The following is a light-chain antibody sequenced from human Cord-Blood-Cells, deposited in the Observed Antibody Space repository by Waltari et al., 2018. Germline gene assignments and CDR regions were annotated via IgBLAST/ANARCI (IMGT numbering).Light chain of an antibody. CDR2: DVS. Sequence: QPPLTQPASASGPPRQPATIPCTVTASPFGGNNCASWYQQHPGKAPKLMIYDVSNRPSGVSNRFSGSKSGNTASLTISGLQAEDEADYYCSSYTSSSTYVFGTGTKVTVL. CDR1: ASPFGGNNC. CDR3: SSYTSSSTYV. V-gene: IGLV2-14*01. J-gene: IGLJ1*01.